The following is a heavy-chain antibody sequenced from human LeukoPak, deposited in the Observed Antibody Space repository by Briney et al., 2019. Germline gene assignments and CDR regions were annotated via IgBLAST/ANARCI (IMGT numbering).Heavy chain of an antibody. CDR1: GYSFINSW. J-gene: IGHJ4*02. CDR3: AQQGAYGSGTYGGFDY. V-gene: IGHV5-51*01. Sequence: GESLKISCKGSGYSFINSWIGWVRQMPGKGLEWMGIIYPGDSDTIYDPSFQGQVTISVDKSNNTAYLQWSSLKASDTAIYYCAQQGAYGSGTYGGFDYWGQGTLVTVSS. D-gene: IGHD3-10*01. CDR2: IYPGDSDT.